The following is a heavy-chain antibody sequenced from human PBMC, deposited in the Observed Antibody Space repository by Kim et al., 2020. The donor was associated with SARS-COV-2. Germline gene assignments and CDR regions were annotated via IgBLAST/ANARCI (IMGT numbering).Heavy chain of an antibody. CDR3: ARDLYYGSGSYIDY. Sequence: NPSLKSRVTISVDTSKNQFSLKLSSVTAADTAVYYCARDLYYGSGSYIDYWGQGTLVTVSS. D-gene: IGHD3-10*01. V-gene: IGHV4-39*07. J-gene: IGHJ4*02.